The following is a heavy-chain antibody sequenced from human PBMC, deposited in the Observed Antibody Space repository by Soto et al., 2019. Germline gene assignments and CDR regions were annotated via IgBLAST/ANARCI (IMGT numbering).Heavy chain of an antibody. V-gene: IGHV4-61*05. D-gene: IGHD3-10*01. CDR3: ARRYGGAFDI. Sequence: XXTLSLTSIVSGGSISSNDFYWSWIRQHPGKGMEWIGYIYYSGSTNYNPSLKSRVTISVDTSKNQFSLKLSSVTAADTAVYYCARRYGGAFDIWGQGTMVTVSS. CDR2: IYYSGST. CDR1: GGSISSNDFY. J-gene: IGHJ3*02.